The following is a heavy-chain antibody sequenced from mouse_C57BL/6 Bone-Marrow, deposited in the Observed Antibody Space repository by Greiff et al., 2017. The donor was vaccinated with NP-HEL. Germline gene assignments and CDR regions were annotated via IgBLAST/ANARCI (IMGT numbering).Heavy chain of an antibody. J-gene: IGHJ2*01. V-gene: IGHV5-9-1*02. D-gene: IGHD3-2*02. CDR1: GFTFSSYA. CDR2: ISSGGDYI. CDR3: TRDRTAQGLDY. Sequence: EVKLMESGEGLVKPGGSLKLSCAASGFTFSSYAMSWVRQTPEKRLEWVAYISSGGDYIYYADTVKGRFTISRDNARNTLYLQMSSLKSEDTAMYYCTRDRTAQGLDYWGQGTTLTVSS.